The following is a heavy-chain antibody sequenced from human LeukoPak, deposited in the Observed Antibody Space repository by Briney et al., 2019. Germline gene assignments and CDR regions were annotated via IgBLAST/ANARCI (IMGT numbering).Heavy chain of an antibody. J-gene: IGHJ6*03. CDR3: AKVDTAGGWLQSMGYYMDV. V-gene: IGHV3-23*01. CDR2: VSGRGGST. Sequence: GGSLRLSCAASGFTFSSYAMSWVRQAPGKRLEWVSAVSGRGGSTYYADSVKGRFTISRDNSKNTLYLQMNSLRAEDTAVYYCAKVDTAGGWLQSMGYYMDVWGKGTTVTVSS. CDR1: GFTFSSYA. D-gene: IGHD5-24*01.